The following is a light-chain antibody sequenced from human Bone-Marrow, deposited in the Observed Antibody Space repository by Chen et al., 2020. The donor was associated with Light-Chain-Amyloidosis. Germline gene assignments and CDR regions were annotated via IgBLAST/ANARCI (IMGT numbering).Light chain of an antibody. J-gene: IGLJ3*02. V-gene: IGLV3-21*02. CDR3: QVWDRSRDRPV. CDR1: NIGSTS. Sequence: SYVLTQPSSVSVAPGQTATIACGGNNIGSTSVPWYQQTPGQAPLLVVYDDSDRPSGIPERLSGSTSGNTATLTISRVEAGDEADYYCQVWDRSRDRPVFGGGTKLTVL. CDR2: DDS.